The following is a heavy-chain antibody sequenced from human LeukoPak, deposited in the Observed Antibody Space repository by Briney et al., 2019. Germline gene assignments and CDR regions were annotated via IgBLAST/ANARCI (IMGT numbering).Heavy chain of an antibody. CDR3: AREGGIQLWSFDI. Sequence: GGSLRLSCAASGFTFSSYSMNWVRQAPGKGLEWVSSISSSSSYIYYADSVKGRFTISRGNAKNSLYLQMNSLRAEDTAVYYCAREGGIQLWSFDIWGQGTMVTVSS. CDR2: ISSSSSYI. CDR1: GFTFSSYS. J-gene: IGHJ3*02. D-gene: IGHD5-18*01. V-gene: IGHV3-21*01.